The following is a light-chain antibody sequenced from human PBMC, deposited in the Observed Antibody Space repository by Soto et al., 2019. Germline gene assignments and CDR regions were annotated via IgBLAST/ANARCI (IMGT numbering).Light chain of an antibody. CDR1: SSDIGSYDY. CDR3: SSYGGSDNVL. CDR2: EVT. V-gene: IGLV2-14*01. Sequence: QSALTQPASVSGSPGQSITISCTGTSSDIGSYDYVSWYQQHPGKAPNLIIYEVTDRPSGVSNRFSGSKSGNTASLTISGLQAEDEADYYCSSYGGSDNVLFGGGTKLTVL. J-gene: IGLJ2*01.